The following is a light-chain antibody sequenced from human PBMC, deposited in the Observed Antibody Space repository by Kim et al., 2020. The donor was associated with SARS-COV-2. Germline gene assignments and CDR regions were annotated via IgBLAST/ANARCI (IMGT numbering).Light chain of an antibody. CDR2: SVS. CDR1: SSDVGGYNY. V-gene: IGLV2-14*03. Sequence: GQSFTISCTGTSSDVGGYNYVSWYQQHPGKAPKLMIYSVSHRPSGVSNRFSGSKSGNTASLTISGLQAEDEADYYCSSYTSSSTVVFGGGTKLTVL. CDR3: SSYTSSSTVV. J-gene: IGLJ2*01.